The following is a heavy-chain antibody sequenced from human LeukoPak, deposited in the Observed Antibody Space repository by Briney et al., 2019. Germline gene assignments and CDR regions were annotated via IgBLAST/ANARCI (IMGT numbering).Heavy chain of an antibody. V-gene: IGHV4-39*07. CDR2: VYFDGGT. CDR1: GGSVTSGTYH. Sequence: SETLSLTCSVSGGSVTSGTYHWGWIRQPPGKGLEWIGSVYFDGGTHYKPSLQSRVTISVDTSKNQFSLRLSSVTAADTALYYCARDHYYDGRGRFDPWGQGTLVTVST. CDR3: ARDHYYDGRGRFDP. D-gene: IGHD3-16*01. J-gene: IGHJ5*02.